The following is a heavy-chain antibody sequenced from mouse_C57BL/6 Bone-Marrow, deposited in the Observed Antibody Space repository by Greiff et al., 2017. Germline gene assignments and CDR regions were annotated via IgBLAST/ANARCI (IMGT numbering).Heavy chain of an antibody. CDR3: ARRDFYYAMDD. CDR2: ISNLAYSI. CDR1: GFTFSDYG. V-gene: IGHV5-15*01. Sequence: EVQLQESGGGLVQPGGSLKLSCAASGFTFSDYGMAWVRQAPRKGLEWVAFISNLAYSIYYADTVTGRFTISRENAKNTLYLEMSSLRSEDTAMYYCARRDFYYAMDDWGQGTSVTVSS. J-gene: IGHJ4*01.